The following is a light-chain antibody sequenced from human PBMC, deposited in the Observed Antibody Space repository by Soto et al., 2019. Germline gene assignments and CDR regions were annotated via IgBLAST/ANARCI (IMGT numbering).Light chain of an antibody. CDR1: QSIRTD. J-gene: IGKJ1*01. Sequence: LMTQSPAPLSLSPGESATLSCRASQSIRTDLAWYQQKSGQGHRLLIYDASTRATGIQARFSGSGSGTEFNITISSLQSEDFAVYYCQHYNNWPPWTFGQGTRWIS. CDR2: DAS. CDR3: QHYNNWPPWT. V-gene: IGKV3D-15*01.